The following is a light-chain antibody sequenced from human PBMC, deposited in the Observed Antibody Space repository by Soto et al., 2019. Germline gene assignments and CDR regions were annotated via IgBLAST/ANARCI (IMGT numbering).Light chain of an antibody. V-gene: IGKV1-5*01. Sequence: DIQMTQSPSTLSASVGDRVTITCRASQSITTWLAWYQQKPGKVPQLLIYDASSLGNGVPSRFSGSGSGTEFTLTISSLQPDDFATYYCQQYNSYSWTFGQGTKVEIK. CDR3: QQYNSYSWT. CDR2: DAS. CDR1: QSITTW. J-gene: IGKJ1*01.